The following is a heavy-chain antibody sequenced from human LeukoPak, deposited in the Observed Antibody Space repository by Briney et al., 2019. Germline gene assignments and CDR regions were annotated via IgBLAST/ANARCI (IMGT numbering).Heavy chain of an antibody. CDR2: ISGRGDAS. CDR3: ARGFVGTGNSTRSGY. D-gene: IGHD2-21*02. Sequence: AGGSLRLSCVVSGFTFNDYAMNWVRQAPGKGLEWVSGISGRGDASFFPDSMKGRFTISRDNSKNTLYLQMNSLRAEDTAVYYCARGFVGTGNSTRSGYWGQGTLVTVSS. V-gene: IGHV3-23*01. CDR1: GFTFNDYA. J-gene: IGHJ4*02.